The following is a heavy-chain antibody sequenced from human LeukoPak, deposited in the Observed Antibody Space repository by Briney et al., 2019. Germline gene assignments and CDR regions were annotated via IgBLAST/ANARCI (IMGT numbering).Heavy chain of an antibody. V-gene: IGHV3-7*01. CDR1: GFTFSSYW. J-gene: IGHJ4*02. CDR3: ARDYTGGWNDF. D-gene: IGHD7-27*01. CDR2: IKEDGSEK. Sequence: TGGSLRLSCAASGFTFSSYWMSWVRQAIGKGLECVAKIKEDGSEKHYVDSVRGRFTISRDNARNSLYLQMNNLRADDTAVYYCARDYTGGWNDFWGQGTLVTVSS.